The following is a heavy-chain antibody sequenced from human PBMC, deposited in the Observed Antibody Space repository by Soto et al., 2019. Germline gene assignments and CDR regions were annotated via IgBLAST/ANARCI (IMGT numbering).Heavy chain of an antibody. CDR3: ARYSYSSGPQDS. CDR1: GFSFSSHW. CDR2: IKQDGKEK. D-gene: IGHD6-19*01. V-gene: IGHV3-7*03. J-gene: IGHJ4*02. Sequence: EVQLVESGGDLVQPGGSLRLSCASSGFSFSSHWMSWVRQAPGKGLEWVATIKQDGKEKRSVDSVKGRFTIPRDNAKSALDLQMNSLRAEDTAVYYCARYSYSSGPQDSWGQGPLVTVSS.